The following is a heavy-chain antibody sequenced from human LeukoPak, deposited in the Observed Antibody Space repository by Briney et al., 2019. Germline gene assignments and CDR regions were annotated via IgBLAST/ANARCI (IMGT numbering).Heavy chain of an antibody. CDR2: ISSSSSYI. V-gene: IGHV3-21*01. Sequence: GGSLRLSCTVSGFTFSTSPMAWVRQAPGKGLEWVSSISSSSSYIYYADSVKGRFTISRDNAKNSLYLQMNSLRAEDTAVYYCARDTVAVAGGFDYWGQGTLVTVSS. CDR3: ARDTVAVAGGFDY. J-gene: IGHJ4*02. D-gene: IGHD6-19*01. CDR1: GFTFSTSP.